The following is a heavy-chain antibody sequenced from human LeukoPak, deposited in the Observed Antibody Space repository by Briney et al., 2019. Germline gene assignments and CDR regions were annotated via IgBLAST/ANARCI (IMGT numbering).Heavy chain of an antibody. J-gene: IGHJ4*02. Sequence: PSETLSLTCTVSGGSISSYYWSWIRQPREKGLEWIGYIYYSGSTNYNPSLKSRVTISVDTSKNQFSLKLSSVTAADTAVYYCAREGYSGYDFGYWGQGTLVTVSS. V-gene: IGHV4-59*12. D-gene: IGHD5-12*01. CDR3: AREGYSGYDFGY. CDR2: IYYSGST. CDR1: GGSISSYY.